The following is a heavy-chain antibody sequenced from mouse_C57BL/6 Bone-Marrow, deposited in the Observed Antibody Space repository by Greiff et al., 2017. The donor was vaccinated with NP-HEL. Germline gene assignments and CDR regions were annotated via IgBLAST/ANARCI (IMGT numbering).Heavy chain of an antibody. CDR2: ISSGGDYI. Sequence: EVKLMESGEGLVKPGGSLKLSCAASGFTFSSYAMSWVRQTPEKRLEWVAFISSGGDYIYYADTVKGRFTISRDNARNTLYLQMSSLKSEDTAMYYCTRRVGAMDYWGQGTSVTVSS. V-gene: IGHV5-9-1*02. CDR3: TRRVGAMDY. CDR1: GFTFSSYA. D-gene: IGHD1-1*02. J-gene: IGHJ4*01.